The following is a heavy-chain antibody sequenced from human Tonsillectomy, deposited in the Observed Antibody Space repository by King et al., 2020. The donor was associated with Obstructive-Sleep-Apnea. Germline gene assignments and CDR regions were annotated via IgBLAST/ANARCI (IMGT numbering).Heavy chain of an antibody. Sequence: VQLQESGPGLVKPSETLSLTCTVSGGSVSSGSYYWSWIRQPPGKGLEWIGYIYYSGSTNYNPSLKSRVTISVDTSKNQFSLKLSSVTAADTAVYYCARDSSGPFDYWGQGTLVTVSS. CDR2: IYYSGST. CDR1: GGSVSSGSYY. J-gene: IGHJ4*02. D-gene: IGHD6-19*01. CDR3: ARDSSGPFDY. V-gene: IGHV4-61*01.